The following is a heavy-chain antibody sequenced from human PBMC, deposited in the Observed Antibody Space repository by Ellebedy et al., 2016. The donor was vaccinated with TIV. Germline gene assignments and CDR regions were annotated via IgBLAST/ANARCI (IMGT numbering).Heavy chain of an antibody. V-gene: IGHV1-18*04. CDR1: GYTFTSFG. CDR3: ARVIGLLDCDGGTCSPPPPLDY. CDR2: ISAFNVDT. J-gene: IGHJ4*02. D-gene: IGHD2-15*01. Sequence: ASVTVSCKASGYTFTSFGITWVRQAPGQGLEWMGWISAFNVDTNYVPKLQGRVTITSDTSTSTAYMELRSLRSDDTAVYYCARVIGLLDCDGGTCSPPPPLDYWGQGTLVTVSS.